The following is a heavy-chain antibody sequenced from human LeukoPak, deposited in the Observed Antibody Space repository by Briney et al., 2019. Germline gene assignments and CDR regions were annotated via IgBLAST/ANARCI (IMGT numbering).Heavy chain of an antibody. D-gene: IGHD7-27*01. Sequence: GGTLGLSCAASGFTFSNFGMAWVRQAPGKGLEWVSAIDASGRNTHYAGSVKGRFSISRDNSKNTLILQMNSLRVEDTAVYYCAKALYDSTGDGYWGQGTLVTISS. V-gene: IGHV3-23*01. CDR2: IDASGRNT. CDR3: AKALYDSTGDGY. CDR1: GFTFSNFG. J-gene: IGHJ4*02.